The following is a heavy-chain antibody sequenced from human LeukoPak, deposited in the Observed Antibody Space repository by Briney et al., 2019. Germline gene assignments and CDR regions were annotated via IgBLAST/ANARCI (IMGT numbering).Heavy chain of an antibody. D-gene: IGHD3-10*01. V-gene: IGHV3-23*01. CDR3: VKGFVHPTYYFEY. CDR1: GFTFSSYA. CDR2: ITGSGDGT. J-gene: IGHJ4*02. Sequence: GGSLRLSCAASGFTFSSYAVSWVRQAPEKGLEWVSSITGSGDGTYYADSVRGRFTISRDNSKNTLYLQVNSLRAEDTAVYFCVKGFVHPTYYFEYWGQGTLVTVSS.